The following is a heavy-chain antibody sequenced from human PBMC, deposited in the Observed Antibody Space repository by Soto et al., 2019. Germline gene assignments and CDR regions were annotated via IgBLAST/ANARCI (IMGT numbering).Heavy chain of an antibody. V-gene: IGHV4-61*08. J-gene: IGHJ6*02. CDR1: GGSITSGGYY. D-gene: IGHD3-10*01. Sequence: SETLSLTCTVSGGSITSGGYYWSWIRQPPGKGLEWIGYIYYSGSTNYNPSLKSRVTISVDTSKNQFSLKLSSVTAADTAVYYCASLRGFGELYYYYYGMDVWGQGTTVTVSS. CDR2: IYYSGST. CDR3: ASLRGFGELYYYYYGMDV.